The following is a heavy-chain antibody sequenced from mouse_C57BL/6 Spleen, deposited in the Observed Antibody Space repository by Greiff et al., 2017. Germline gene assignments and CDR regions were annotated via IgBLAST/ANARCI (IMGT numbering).Heavy chain of an antibody. CDR3: TYDGYSWFAY. D-gene: IGHD2-3*01. J-gene: IGHJ3*01. Sequence: EVKLMESGAELVRPGASVKLSCTASGFNIKDDYMHWVKQRPEQGLEWIGWIDPENGDTEYASKFQGKATITADTSSNTAYLQLSSLTSEDTAVYYCTYDGYSWFAYWGQGTLVTVSA. CDR2: IDPENGDT. CDR1: GFNIKDDY. V-gene: IGHV14-4*01.